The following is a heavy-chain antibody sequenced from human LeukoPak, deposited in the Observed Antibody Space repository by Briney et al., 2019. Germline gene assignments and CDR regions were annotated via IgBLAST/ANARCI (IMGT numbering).Heavy chain of an antibody. CDR1: GGTFSSYA. V-gene: IGHV1-69*13. CDR2: IIPIFGTA. Sequence: GASVKVSCKASGGTFSSYAISWVRQAPGQGLEWMGGIIPIFGTANYAQKFQGRVTITADESTSTAYMELSSLRSEDTAVYYCARGFGELNYYYGMDVWGKGTTVTVSS. CDR3: ARGFGELNYYYGMDV. J-gene: IGHJ6*04. D-gene: IGHD3-10*01.